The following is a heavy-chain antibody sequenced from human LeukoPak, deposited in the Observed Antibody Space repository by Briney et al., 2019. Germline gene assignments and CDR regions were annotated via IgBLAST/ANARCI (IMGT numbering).Heavy chain of an antibody. CDR3: ARTAQYGSSWSDY. CDR1: DYTFTKYG. J-gene: IGHJ4*02. D-gene: IGHD6-13*01. Sequence: ASVKVSCKASDYTFTKYGITWVRQAPGQGLEWMGWISAYNGNTDYAQKLQGRVTMTTDTSTSTDYMELRSLRSDDTAVYYCARTAQYGSSWSDYWGQGTLVTVSS. CDR2: ISAYNGNT. V-gene: IGHV1-18*01.